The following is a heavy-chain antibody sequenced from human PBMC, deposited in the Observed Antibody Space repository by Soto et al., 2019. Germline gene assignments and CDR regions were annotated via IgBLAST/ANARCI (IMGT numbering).Heavy chain of an antibody. CDR2: ISSSSSYI. V-gene: IGHV3-21*01. CDR3: ARDWGFYRPRHLSYFDY. CDR1: GFTFSSYS. D-gene: IGHD3-16*01. Sequence: GGSLRLSCAASGFTFSSYSMNWVRQAPGKGLEWVSSISSSSSYIYYADSVKGRFTISRDNAKNSLYLQMNSLRAEDTAVYYWARDWGFYRPRHLSYFDYWGQGTLVTVSS. J-gene: IGHJ4*02.